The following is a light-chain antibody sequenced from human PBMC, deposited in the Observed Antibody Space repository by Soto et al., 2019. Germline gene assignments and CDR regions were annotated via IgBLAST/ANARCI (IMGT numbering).Light chain of an antibody. J-gene: IGKJ2*01. Sequence: DIQMTQSPSSLSASVGDSLTITCQASQDIYDYLNWYQHKPGKAPRLLIYAASNLETGVPSRFSGSGSGTDFTFTINSLQPEDIATYYCQQYDNSPMFTFGRGTKVEI. V-gene: IGKV1-33*01. CDR2: AAS. CDR1: QDIYDY. CDR3: QQYDNSPMFT.